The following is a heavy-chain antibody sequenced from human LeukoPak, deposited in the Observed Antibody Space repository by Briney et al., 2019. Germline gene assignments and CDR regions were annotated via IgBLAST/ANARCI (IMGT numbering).Heavy chain of an antibody. CDR3: AREGQQLALY. CDR2: INTNTGNP. J-gene: IGHJ4*02. V-gene: IGHV7-4-1*02. CDR1: EYTFTSYA. Sequence: ASVKVSCKGSEYTFTSYAMNWVRQAPGQGLEWMGWINTNTGNPTYAQGFTGRFVFSLDSSVSTAYLQISSLKAEDTAVYYCAREGQQLALYWGQGTLVTVSS. D-gene: IGHD6-13*01.